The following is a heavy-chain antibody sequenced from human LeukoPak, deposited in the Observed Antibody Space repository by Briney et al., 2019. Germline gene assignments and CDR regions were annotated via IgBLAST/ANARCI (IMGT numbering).Heavy chain of an antibody. CDR1: GGSISSYY. CDR3: ARVRRSAVAGLWLDY. D-gene: IGHD6-19*01. J-gene: IGHJ4*02. V-gene: IGHV4-59*01. CDR2: IYYSGST. Sequence: KPSVTLSLTCTVSGGSISSYYWSWIRQPPGKGLEWIGYIYYSGSTNYSPSLKSRVTISVDTSKNQFSLKLSSVTAADTAVYYCARVRRSAVAGLWLDYWGQGTLVTVSS.